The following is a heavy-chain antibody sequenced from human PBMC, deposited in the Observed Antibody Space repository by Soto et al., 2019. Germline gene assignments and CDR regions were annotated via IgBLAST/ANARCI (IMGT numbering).Heavy chain of an antibody. CDR2: IYYGGST. J-gene: IGHJ4*02. D-gene: IGHD4-17*01. V-gene: IGHV4-61*01. CDR1: GGSVSSGSYY. Sequence: QVQLQESGPGLVKPSETLSLTCTVSGGSVSSGSYYWSWIRQPPGKGLEWIGYIYYGGSTNYNPSLKSRVTISVDTSKNQFSLKLSSVTAADTAVYYCANYPTTVTSDYWGQGTLVTVSS. CDR3: ANYPTTVTSDY.